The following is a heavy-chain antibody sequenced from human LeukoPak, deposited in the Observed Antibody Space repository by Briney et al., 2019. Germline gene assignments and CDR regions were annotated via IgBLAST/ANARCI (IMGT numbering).Heavy chain of an antibody. J-gene: IGHJ4*02. Sequence: GGSLRLSCAASGFTFSRDWMHWVRQAPGKGLVWVSRISDDGSITTYADSVKGRFTISRDNSKNTLYLQMNSLRPEDTAVYYCATGEGYWGQGILVTVSS. CDR2: ISDDGSIT. V-gene: IGHV3-74*03. D-gene: IGHD7-27*01. CDR1: GFTFSRDW. CDR3: ATGEGY.